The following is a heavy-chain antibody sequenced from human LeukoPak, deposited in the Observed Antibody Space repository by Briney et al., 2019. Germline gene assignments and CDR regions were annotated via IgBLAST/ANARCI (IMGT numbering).Heavy chain of an antibody. V-gene: IGHV3-9*01. CDR1: GFTFDDYA. Sequence: GGSLRLSCAASGFTFDDYAMHWVRQAPGKGLEWVSGISWNSGSIGYADSVKGRFTISRDNSKNTLHLQMNSLRAEDTAVYYCAREDGAVADHWGQGTLVTVSS. J-gene: IGHJ4*02. CDR3: AREDGAVADH. CDR2: ISWNSGSI. D-gene: IGHD6-19*01.